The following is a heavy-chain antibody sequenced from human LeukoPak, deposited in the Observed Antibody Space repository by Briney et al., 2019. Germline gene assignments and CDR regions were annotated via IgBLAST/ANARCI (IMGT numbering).Heavy chain of an antibody. J-gene: IGHJ4*02. CDR1: GYTFTSFP. V-gene: IGHV7-4-1*02. CDR2: INTTTGNP. CDR3: ARGHDTTGYFAY. D-gene: IGHD3-9*01. Sequence: AXVKVSCKPSGYTFTSFPINWVRQAPGQGLEWMGWINTTTGNPTYAQGLTGQFVFSLDTSVSTAYLQITSLKAEDIGVYYCARGHDTTGYFAYWGQGSLVTVSS.